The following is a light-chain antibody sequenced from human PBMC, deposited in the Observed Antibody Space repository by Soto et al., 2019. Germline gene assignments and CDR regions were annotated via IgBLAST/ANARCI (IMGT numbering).Light chain of an antibody. Sequence: EIVMTQSPATLSVSPGERATLSCRASQSVSSNLAWYQQKPGQAPRLLIYGASTRATGIPGRFSGSGSGTEFTLTISSLQSEDFAIYYCRQYNDWPLTFGQGTKV. CDR3: RQYNDWPLT. J-gene: IGKJ1*01. V-gene: IGKV3-15*01. CDR1: QSVSSN. CDR2: GAS.